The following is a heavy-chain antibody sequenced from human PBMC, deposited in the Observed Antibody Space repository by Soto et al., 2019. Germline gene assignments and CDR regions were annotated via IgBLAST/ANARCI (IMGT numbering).Heavy chain of an antibody. CDR1: GFTFSSYA. CDR2: ISGSGGST. J-gene: IGHJ5*02. CDR3: AKDVENPSYVLRYSYAPGWFDP. D-gene: IGHD3-9*01. Sequence: GGSLRLSCAASGFTFSSYAMSWVRQAPGKGLEWVSAISGSGGSTYYADSVKGRFTISRDNSKNTLYLQMNSLRAEDTAVYYCAKDVENPSYVLRYSYAPGWFDPWGQGTLVTVSS. V-gene: IGHV3-23*01.